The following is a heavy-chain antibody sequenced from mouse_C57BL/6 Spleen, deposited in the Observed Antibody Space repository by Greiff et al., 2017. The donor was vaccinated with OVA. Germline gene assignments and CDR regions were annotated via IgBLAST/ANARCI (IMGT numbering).Heavy chain of an antibody. CDR2: IDPNSGGT. J-gene: IGHJ1*03. V-gene: IGHV1-72*01. CDR1: GYTFTSYW. D-gene: IGHD2-2*01. CDR3: ARYGVTTLYFDV. Sequence: QVQLQQPGAELVKPGASVKLSCKASGYTFTSYWMHWVKQRPGRGLEWIGRIDPNSGGTKYNEKFKSKATLTVDKPSSTAYMQLSSVTSEDSAVYYCARYGVTTLYFDVWGTGTTVTVSS.